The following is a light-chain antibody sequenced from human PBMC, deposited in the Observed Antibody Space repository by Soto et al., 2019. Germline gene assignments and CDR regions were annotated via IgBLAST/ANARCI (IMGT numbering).Light chain of an antibody. CDR2: RAS. Sequence: EIVLTQSPGTLSLSPGERATLSCRASQSISSNYVAWYQQKPGQAPRVLIYRASIRATGISDRFSGSGSGTDFTLTISRLEPEDSAVYYCQQYGSSPTWTFGQGTKVDIK. J-gene: IGKJ1*01. CDR1: QSISSNY. V-gene: IGKV3-20*01. CDR3: QQYGSSPTWT.